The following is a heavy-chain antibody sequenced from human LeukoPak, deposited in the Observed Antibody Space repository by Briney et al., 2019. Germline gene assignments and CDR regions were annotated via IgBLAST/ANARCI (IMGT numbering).Heavy chain of an antibody. Sequence: PSQTPSLTCTVSGGSISSGRYYWNWIRQPAGKGLEWIGRIYTSGSTNYNPSLKSRITISVDTSKNQFSLKLSSVTAADTAVYYCARHVGFITMVRGVINNNWFDPWGQGTLVTVSS. V-gene: IGHV4-61*02. J-gene: IGHJ5*02. CDR2: IYTSGST. CDR3: ARHVGFITMVRGVINNNWFDP. D-gene: IGHD3-10*01. CDR1: GGSISSGRYY.